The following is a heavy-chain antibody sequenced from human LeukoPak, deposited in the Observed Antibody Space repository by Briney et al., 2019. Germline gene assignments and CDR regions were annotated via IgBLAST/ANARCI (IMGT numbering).Heavy chain of an antibody. J-gene: IGHJ5*02. CDR1: GYTFTGYY. CDR3: ARDDYYDSSGYMSRLQAWFDP. D-gene: IGHD3-22*01. CDR2: INPNSGGT. V-gene: IGHV1-2*02. Sequence: ASVKVSCKASGYTFTGYYMHWVRQAPGQGLEWMGWINPNSGGTNYAQKFQGRVTMTRDTSISTAYMELSRLRSDDTAVYYCARDDYYDSSGYMSRLQAWFDPWGQGTLVTVSS.